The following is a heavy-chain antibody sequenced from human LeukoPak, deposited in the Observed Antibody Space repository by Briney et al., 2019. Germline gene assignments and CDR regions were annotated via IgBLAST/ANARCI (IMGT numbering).Heavy chain of an antibody. D-gene: IGHD1-26*01. V-gene: IGHV3-23*01. CDR2: ISGSGGST. Sequence: GGSLGVSCVASGFTFSSYAMSWVRQAPGKGMEWVSTISGSGGSTHYADSVKGRFTISRDNSKNTLDLQMNSLRAEDTAVYYCAKAPSSSGNYYVDYWGQGTLVTVSS. CDR1: GFTFSSYA. CDR3: AKAPSSSGNYYVDY. J-gene: IGHJ4*02.